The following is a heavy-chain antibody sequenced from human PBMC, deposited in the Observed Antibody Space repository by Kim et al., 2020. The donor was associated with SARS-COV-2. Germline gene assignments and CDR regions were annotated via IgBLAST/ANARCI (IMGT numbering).Heavy chain of an antibody. V-gene: IGHV1-8*01. CDR3: ARGRSYNIY. D-gene: IGHD1-1*01. CDR2: MNPNSGNT. CDR1: GYTFTNFP. Sequence: ASVKVSCKASGYTFTNFPIKWVRQATGQGLEWMGWMNPNSGNTDYAQKFQGRVTMTRNTSISTAYMELSSLRSEDTAVYYCARGRSYNIYWGQGTLVTVSS. J-gene: IGHJ4*02.